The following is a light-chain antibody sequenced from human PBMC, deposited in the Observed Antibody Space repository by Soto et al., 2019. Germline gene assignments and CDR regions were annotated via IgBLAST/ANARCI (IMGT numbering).Light chain of an antibody. CDR3: QHYNSYSEA. CDR2: KAS. J-gene: IGKJ1*01. Sequence: DIQMTHSPSTLCVSLGEMVTMTCRASQTISSWLAWYQQKPGKAPKLLIYKASTLKSGVPSRFSGSGSGTEFTLTISSLQPDDFATYYCQHYNSYSEAFGQGTKVDIK. CDR1: QTISSW. V-gene: IGKV1-5*03.